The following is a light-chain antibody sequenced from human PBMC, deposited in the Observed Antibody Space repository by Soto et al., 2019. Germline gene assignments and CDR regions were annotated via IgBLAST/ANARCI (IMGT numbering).Light chain of an antibody. CDR1: SSDVGTYNL. CDR3: CSYAGSSTFV. J-gene: IGLJ1*01. Sequence: QSVLTQPASVSGSPGQSITISCTGTSSDVGTYNLVSWYQQHPGKAPKLMIYEGSKRPSGVSNRFSGSKSGNTASLTISGLQADDEADYYCCSYAGSSTFVFGIGTKLTVL. V-gene: IGLV2-23*01. CDR2: EGS.